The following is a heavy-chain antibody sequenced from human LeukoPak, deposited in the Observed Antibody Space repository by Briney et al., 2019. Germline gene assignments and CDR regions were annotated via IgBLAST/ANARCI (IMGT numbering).Heavy chain of an antibody. CDR3: ARGGSSSWIFYYGMDV. CDR1: GYTLTSYA. V-gene: IGHV7-4-1*02. D-gene: IGHD6-13*01. Sequence: ASVKVSCKSSGYTLTSYAMNWVRQAPGQGLEWMGWINTNTGNPTYAQGFTGRFVVSLDTSVSTAYLQISSLTAEDTAVYYCARGGSSSWIFYYGMDVWGQGTPVTVSS. J-gene: IGHJ6*02. CDR2: INTNTGNP.